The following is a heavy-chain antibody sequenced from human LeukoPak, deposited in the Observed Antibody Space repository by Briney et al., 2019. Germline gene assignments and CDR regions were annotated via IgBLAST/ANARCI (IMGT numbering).Heavy chain of an antibody. Sequence: ASVKVSCKASGYTFTSYYMHWVRQAPGQGLEWMGIINPSGGSTSYAQKLQGRVTMTTDTSTSTAYMELRSLRSDDTAVYYCARAVFRGIAARRGNWFDPWGQGTLVTVSS. J-gene: IGHJ5*02. CDR2: INPSGGST. D-gene: IGHD6-6*01. CDR1: GYTFTSYY. CDR3: ARAVFRGIAARRGNWFDP. V-gene: IGHV1-46*01.